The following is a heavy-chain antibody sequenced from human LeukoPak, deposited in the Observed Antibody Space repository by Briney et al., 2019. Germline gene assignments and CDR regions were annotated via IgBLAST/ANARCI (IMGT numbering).Heavy chain of an antibody. J-gene: IGHJ4*02. CDR1: GFTFSSYG. D-gene: IGHD6-19*01. CDR2: ISGSGGST. Sequence: QSGGSLRLSCAASGFTFSSYGMSWVRQAPGKGLEWVSAISGSGGSTYYAGSVKGRFTISRDNSKNTLYLQMNSLRAEDTAVYYCAKDPWAGGWYSSDYWGQGTLVTVSS. CDR3: AKDPWAGGWYSSDY. V-gene: IGHV3-23*01.